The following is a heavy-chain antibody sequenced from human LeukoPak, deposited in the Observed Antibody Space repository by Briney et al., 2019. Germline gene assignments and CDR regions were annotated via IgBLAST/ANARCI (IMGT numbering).Heavy chain of an antibody. V-gene: IGHV1-24*01. CDR2: FDPEDGET. D-gene: IGHD5-24*01. CDR3: ATDSYALPTIAQN. J-gene: IGHJ4*02. Sequence: GASVKVSCKVSGYTLTELSMHWVRQAPGKGLEWMGGFDPEDGETIYAQKFQGRVTMTEDTSTDTAYMELSGLRSEDTAVYYCATDSYALPTIAQNWGQGTLVTVSS. CDR1: GYTLTELS.